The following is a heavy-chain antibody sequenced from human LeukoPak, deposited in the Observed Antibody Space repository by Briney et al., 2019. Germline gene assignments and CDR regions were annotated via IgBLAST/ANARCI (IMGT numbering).Heavy chain of an antibody. CDR2: IYYSGST. J-gene: IGHJ4*02. Sequence: SETLSLTCTVSNGSVSSSSHYWGWIRQPPGKGLEWIGTIYYSGSTYYNPSLKSRVTKSVDTSKNQFSLKLTSVTAADTAVYYCARDTVAVAGTDYWGQGTLVTVSS. V-gene: IGHV4-39*07. CDR1: NGSVSSSSHY. D-gene: IGHD6-19*01. CDR3: ARDTVAVAGTDY.